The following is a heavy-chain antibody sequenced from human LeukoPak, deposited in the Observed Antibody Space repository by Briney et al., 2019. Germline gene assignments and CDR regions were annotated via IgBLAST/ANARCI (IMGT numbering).Heavy chain of an antibody. CDR2: IIPIFGTA. CDR3: ARGFPTASSRNTWNWFDP. J-gene: IGHJ5*02. V-gene: IGHV1-69*05. CDR1: GGTFSGYA. Sequence: GASVKVSCKASGGTFSGYAISWVRQAPGQGLEWMGGIIPIFGTANYAQKFQGRVTITTDESTSTAYMELSSLRSEDTAVYYCARGFPTASSRNTWNWFDPWGQGTLVTVSS. D-gene: IGHD4-17*01.